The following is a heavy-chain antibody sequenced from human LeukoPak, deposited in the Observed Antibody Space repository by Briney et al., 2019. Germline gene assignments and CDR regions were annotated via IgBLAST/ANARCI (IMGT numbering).Heavy chain of an antibody. CDR2: ISGSGGTA. D-gene: IGHD1-26*01. CDR3: ATFGSGSYLTGFDY. J-gene: IGHJ4*02. V-gene: IGHV3-23*01. Sequence: GGSLRLSCAASGFTFSIYAMSWVRQAPGKGLEWVSAISGSGGTAYYADSVKGRFTISRDNSKNTLYLQMNSLRAEDTAVYYCATFGSGSYLTGFDYWGQGTLVTVSS. CDR1: GFTFSIYA.